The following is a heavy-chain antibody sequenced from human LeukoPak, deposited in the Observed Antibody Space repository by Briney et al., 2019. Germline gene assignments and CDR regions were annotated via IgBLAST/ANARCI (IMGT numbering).Heavy chain of an antibody. J-gene: IGHJ4*02. V-gene: IGHV6-1*01. CDR3: ARSIQLWLVGNYFDY. CDR1: GDSVSSNSAA. Sequence: PSQTLSLTRAISGDSVSSNSAAWNWIRQSPSRGLEWLGRTYYRSKWYNDYAVSVKSRITINPDTSKNQFSLQLNSVTPEDTAVYYCARSIQLWLVGNYFDYWGQRTLVTVSS. D-gene: IGHD5-18*01. CDR2: TYYRSKWYN.